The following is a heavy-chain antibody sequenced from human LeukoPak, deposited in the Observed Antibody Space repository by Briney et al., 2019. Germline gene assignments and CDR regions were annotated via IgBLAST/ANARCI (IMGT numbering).Heavy chain of an antibody. D-gene: IGHD7-27*01. CDR1: GFTFSTYA. J-gene: IGHJ4*02. V-gene: IGHV3-48*01. Sequence: PGGSLRLCCAASGFTFSTYAMDWVRQAPGKGLEWVSYLSSSSSVIYHTDSVKGRFTISRDNAKNSLYLQMNSLRTEDTAVYYCVRDGSSWGNFDYWGQGTLVGVSS. CDR2: LSSSSSVI. CDR3: VRDGSSWGNFDY.